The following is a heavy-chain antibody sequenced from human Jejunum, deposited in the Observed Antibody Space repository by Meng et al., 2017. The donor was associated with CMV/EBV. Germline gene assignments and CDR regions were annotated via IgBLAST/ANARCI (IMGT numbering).Heavy chain of an antibody. J-gene: IGHJ4*02. CDR1: GFTLSIYG. V-gene: IGHV3-30*02. CDR2: LRYDGSNK. D-gene: IGHD3-3*01. Sequence: QEQLVESGGGVVKPGGSLTLSCEASGFTLSIYGMHWVRQAPGKGLEWVAFLRYDGSNKYYTESVRGRFTISRDNSKNTLYLQMNNLRVEDTAVYFCARRVEWSDCWGQGTLVTVSS. CDR3: ARRVEWSDC.